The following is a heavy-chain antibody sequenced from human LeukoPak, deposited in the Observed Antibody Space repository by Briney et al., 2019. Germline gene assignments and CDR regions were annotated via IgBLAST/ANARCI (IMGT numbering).Heavy chain of an antibody. CDR2: ISSSSSTI. J-gene: IGHJ4*02. D-gene: IGHD5-24*01. Sequence: GGSLRLSCAASGFTFSSYSMNWVRQAPGKGLEWVSYISSSSSTIYYADSVKGRFTISRDNSKNTVSLQMSSLRVEDTAVYYCANFKGKDGIKDHFDYWGQGTLVTVSS. V-gene: IGHV3-48*04. CDR1: GFTFSSYS. CDR3: ANFKGKDGIKDHFDY.